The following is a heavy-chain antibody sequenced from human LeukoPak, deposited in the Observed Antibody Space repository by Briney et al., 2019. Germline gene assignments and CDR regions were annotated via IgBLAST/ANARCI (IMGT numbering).Heavy chain of an antibody. CDR1: GGSISSYY. CDR3: ARGYSYGYWGYYYMDV. CDR2: IYYSGST. Sequence: SETLSLTCTVSGGSISSYYWSWIRQPPGKGLEWLGYIYYSGSTNYNPSLKSRVTISVDTSKNQFSLKLSSVTAADTAVYYCARGYSYGYWGYYYMDVWGKGTTVTISS. V-gene: IGHV4-59*01. D-gene: IGHD5-18*01. J-gene: IGHJ6*03.